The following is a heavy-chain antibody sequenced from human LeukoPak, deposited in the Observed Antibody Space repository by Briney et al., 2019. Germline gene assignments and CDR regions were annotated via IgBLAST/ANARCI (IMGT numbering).Heavy chain of an antibody. CDR2: IYYSGST. CDR1: GGSISSSSYY. D-gene: IGHD2-2*01. Sequence: SQTLSLTCTVSGGSISSSSYYWGWIRQPPGKGLEWIGSIYYSGSTYYNPSLKSRVTISVDTSKNQFSLRLTSVTAADTAVYYCARLIADCSSTTCYVYYFDYWGQGTLVTVSS. J-gene: IGHJ4*02. CDR3: ARLIADCSSTTCYVYYFDY. V-gene: IGHV4-39*01.